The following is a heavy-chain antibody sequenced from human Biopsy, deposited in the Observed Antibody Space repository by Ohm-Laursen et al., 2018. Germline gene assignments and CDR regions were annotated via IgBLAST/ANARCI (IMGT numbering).Heavy chain of an antibody. Sequence: SLRLSCSASGLTFSASAVHWVRQASGQGLEWVGRIRSKAKSYATAYAASVTGRFTISRDDSKNTPYLQMNSLKTEDTTVFYGTSGGAGFDNWGQGTLVTVSS. CDR3: TSGGAGFDN. J-gene: IGHJ4*02. D-gene: IGHD3-10*01. CDR2: IRSKAKSYAT. CDR1: GLTFSASA. V-gene: IGHV3-73*01.